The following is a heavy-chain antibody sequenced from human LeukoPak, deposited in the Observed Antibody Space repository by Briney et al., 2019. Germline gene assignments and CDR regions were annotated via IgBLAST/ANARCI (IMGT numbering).Heavy chain of an antibody. CDR3: XXXXXXSGDYYDSNCFDY. J-gene: IGHJ4*02. CDR1: GFTFSSYA. D-gene: IGHD3-22*01. Sequence: GGSLRLSCAASGFTFSSYAMHWVRQAPGKGLEWVAVISYDGSNKYYADSVKGRFTISRDNSKNTLYLQMNSLRAEDTAVYYXXXXXXXSGDYYDSNCFDYWGQGTLVTVSS. CDR2: ISYDGSNK. V-gene: IGHV3-30-3*01.